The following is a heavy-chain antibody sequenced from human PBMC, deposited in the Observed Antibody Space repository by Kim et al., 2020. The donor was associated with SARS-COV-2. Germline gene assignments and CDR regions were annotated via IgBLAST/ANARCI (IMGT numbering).Heavy chain of an antibody. CDR1: GYTFTSYY. CDR2: INPSGGST. V-gene: IGHV1-46*01. D-gene: IGHD3-22*01. Sequence: ASVKVSCKASGYTFTSYYMHWVRQAPGQGLEWMGIINPSGGSTSYAQKFQGRVTMTRDTSTSTVYMELSSLRSEDTAVYYCARDCPEWYYYDSSGYYGGDNRFDYWGQGTLVTVSS. J-gene: IGHJ4*02. CDR3: ARDCPEWYYYDSSGYYGGDNRFDY.